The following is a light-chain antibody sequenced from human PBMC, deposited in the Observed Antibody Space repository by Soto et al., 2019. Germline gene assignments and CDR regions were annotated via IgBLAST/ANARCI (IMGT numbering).Light chain of an antibody. V-gene: IGKV3-20*01. CDR1: QSVSSSF. CDR3: QHYHGWPIT. CDR2: AAS. Sequence: EIVLTQSPGTLSLSPGERATLSCRASQSVSSSFLAWYQQKPGQAPRLLTYAASRRATGIPDRFSGSGSGTEFTLTISGLQSEDFAVYYCQHYHGWPITFGQGTRLEIK. J-gene: IGKJ5*01.